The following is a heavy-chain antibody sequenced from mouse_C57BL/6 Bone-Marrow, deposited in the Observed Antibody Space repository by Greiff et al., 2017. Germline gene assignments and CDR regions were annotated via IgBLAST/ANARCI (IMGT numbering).Heavy chain of an antibody. J-gene: IGHJ3*01. CDR2: IHPNSGST. CDR3: ARFDGYYRFAY. V-gene: IGHV1-64*01. D-gene: IGHD2-3*01. Sequence: QVQLQQPGAELVKPGASVKLSCKASGYTFTSYWMHWVKQRPGQGLEWIGMIHPNSGSTNYNEKFKSKATLTVDKSSSTAYMRLSSLTSEDSAVYYSARFDGYYRFAYWGQGTLVTVSA. CDR1: GYTFTSYW.